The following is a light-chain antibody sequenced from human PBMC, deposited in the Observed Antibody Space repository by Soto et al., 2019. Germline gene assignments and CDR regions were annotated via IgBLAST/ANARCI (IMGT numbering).Light chain of an antibody. CDR2: GAS. V-gene: IGKV3-15*01. CDR1: QSVRSRY. J-gene: IGKJ5*01. CDR3: QQYNNWPTIT. Sequence: EILLTQYPGTLSLSPGERATLSCRASQSVRSRYLAWYQQKPGQAPRLLIYGASTRATGIPASFSGSGSGTEFTLTISSLKSEDFAVYYCQQYNNWPTITFGQGTRLEIK.